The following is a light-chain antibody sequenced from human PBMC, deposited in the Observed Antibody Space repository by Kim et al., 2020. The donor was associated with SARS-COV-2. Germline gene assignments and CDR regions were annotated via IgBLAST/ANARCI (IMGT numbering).Light chain of an antibody. CDR2: GAS. CDR3: QQYDSSPMYT. V-gene: IGKV3-20*01. CDR1: QSVKSSY. Sequence: SPGERATLSCRASQSVKSSYLAWYQQKPGQAPRLLIYGASIRATGIPDRFSGSGSGTDFTLTISRLEPEDSAVYYCQQYDSSPMYTFGRGTKLEI. J-gene: IGKJ2*01.